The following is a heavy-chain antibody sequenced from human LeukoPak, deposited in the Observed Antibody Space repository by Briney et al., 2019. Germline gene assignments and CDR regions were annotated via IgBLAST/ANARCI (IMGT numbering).Heavy chain of an antibody. CDR2: ISGSGGST. Sequence: GGSLRLSCAASGFTFSSYAMSWVRQAPGQGLEWGSAISGSGGSTYYADSVKGRFTISRDNSKNTLYLQMNSLRAEHTAVYYCAKDGSSSPRELFMDVWGKGTTVTVSS. V-gene: IGHV3-23*01. J-gene: IGHJ6*03. D-gene: IGHD6-13*01. CDR1: GFTFSSYA. CDR3: AKDGSSSPRELFMDV.